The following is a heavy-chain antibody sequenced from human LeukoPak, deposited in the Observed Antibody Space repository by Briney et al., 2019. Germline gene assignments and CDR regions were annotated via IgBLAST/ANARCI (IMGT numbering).Heavy chain of an antibody. V-gene: IGHV3-30*03. CDR3: ARMYYDFWSGYNGYYYYYGMDV. CDR2: ISYDGSNK. Sequence: GGSLRLSCAASGFTFSSYGMHWVRQAPGKGLEWVAVISYDGSNKYYADFVKGRFTISRDNSKNTLYLQMNSLRAEDTAVYYCARMYYDFWSGYNGYYYYYGMDVWGQGTTVTVSS. J-gene: IGHJ6*02. CDR1: GFTFSSYG. D-gene: IGHD3-3*01.